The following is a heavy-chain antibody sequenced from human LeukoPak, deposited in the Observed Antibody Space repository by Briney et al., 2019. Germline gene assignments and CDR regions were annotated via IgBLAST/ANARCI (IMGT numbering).Heavy chain of an antibody. V-gene: IGHV1-46*01. CDR2: INPSGVST. CDR3: ARSTVTTYLYKNWFDP. D-gene: IGHD4-17*01. J-gene: IGHJ5*02. CDR1: GYTFTSYY. Sequence: ASVKVSCKTSGYTFTSYYMHCVRQAPGQGLEWMGIINPSGVSTRYAQKFQGRVTMTRDTSTSTVYMELSSLRSEDTAVYYCARSTVTTYLYKNWFDPWGQGTLVTVS.